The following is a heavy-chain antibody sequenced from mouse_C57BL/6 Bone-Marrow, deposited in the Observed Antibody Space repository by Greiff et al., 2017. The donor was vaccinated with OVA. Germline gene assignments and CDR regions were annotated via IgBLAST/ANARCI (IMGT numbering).Heavy chain of an antibody. J-gene: IGHJ4*01. V-gene: IGHV1-64*01. Sequence: VQLQQPGAELVKPGASVKLSCKASGYTFTSYWMHWVKQRPGQGLEWIGMIHPNSGSTNYNEKFKSKATLTVDKSSSTAYMQLSSLTSEDSAVCDCARPQSSYYAMDYWGQGTSVTVSS. CDR3: ARPQSSYYAMDY. CDR2: IHPNSGST. CDR1: GYTFTSYW.